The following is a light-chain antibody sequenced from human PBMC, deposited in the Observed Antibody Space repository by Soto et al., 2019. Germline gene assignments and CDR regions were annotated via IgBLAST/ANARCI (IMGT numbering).Light chain of an antibody. CDR1: SSDVGGYNY. CDR3: SSYTSSTTPVV. V-gene: IGLV2-14*01. Sequence: QSALTQPASVSGSPGQSITISCTGTSSDVGGYNYVSWYQQHPGKAPKLMIYEVSNRPSGVSNRFSGSKSGNTASLTISGLQAEHEADYYCSSYTSSTTPVVFGGGTKLTVL. J-gene: IGLJ2*01. CDR2: EVS.